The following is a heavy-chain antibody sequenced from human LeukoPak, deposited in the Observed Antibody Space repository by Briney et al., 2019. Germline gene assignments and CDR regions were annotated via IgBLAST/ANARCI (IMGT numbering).Heavy chain of an antibody. CDR2: IYTTGGT. CDR1: GVSIAKTFYY. Sequence: SETLSPTCTVSGVSIAKTFYYWSWLRQPAGKGLEWIGRIYTTGGTDYNPSLKSRVTISLDTAKNQFPLKMASVSAADTAVYYCARRQEGHDYWGQGTLVTVSS. CDR3: ARRQEGHDY. V-gene: IGHV4-61*02. J-gene: IGHJ4*02.